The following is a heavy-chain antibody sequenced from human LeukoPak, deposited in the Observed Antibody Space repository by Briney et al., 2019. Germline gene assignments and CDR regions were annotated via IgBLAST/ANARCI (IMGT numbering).Heavy chain of an antibody. CDR1: GFTFSSYA. CDR2: ISYDGSNK. CDR3: AREEVAVAGRSLDY. J-gene: IGHJ4*02. Sequence: GGSLRLSCAASGFTFSSYAMHWVRQAPGKGLEWVAVISYDGSNKYYADSVKGRFTISRDNSKNTLYLQMNSLRAEDTVVYYCAREEVAVAGRSLDYWGQGTLVTVSS. V-gene: IGHV3-30-3*01. D-gene: IGHD6-19*01.